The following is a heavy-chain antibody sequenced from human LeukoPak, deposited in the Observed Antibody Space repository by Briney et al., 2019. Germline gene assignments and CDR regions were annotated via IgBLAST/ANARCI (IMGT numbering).Heavy chain of an antibody. CDR3: ARDLVTVTKGFDI. J-gene: IGHJ3*02. CDR1: GDSLSSHY. Sequence: SETLSLTCAVSGDSLSSHYWTWIRQSPGAGLEWIGYISHIGRTNYNPSLKSRVTISIDTSKNQFSLKLRSVTAADTAVYYCARDLVTVTKGFDIWGQGTMVSVSS. V-gene: IGHV4-59*11. CDR2: ISHIGRT. D-gene: IGHD4-17*01.